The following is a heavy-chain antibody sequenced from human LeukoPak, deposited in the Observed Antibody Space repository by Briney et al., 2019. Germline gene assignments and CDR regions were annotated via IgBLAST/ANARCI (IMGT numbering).Heavy chain of an antibody. CDR2: ISSSGSTI. Sequence: PGGSLRLSCAASGFTFSDYYMSWIRQAPGKGLEWVSYISSSGSTIYYADSVEGRFTISRDNAKNSLYLQMNSLRAEDTAVYYCARDGDSYSSSWYTDAFDIWGQETMVTVSS. V-gene: IGHV3-11*01. CDR1: GFTFSDYY. J-gene: IGHJ3*02. CDR3: ARDGDSYSSSWYTDAFDI. D-gene: IGHD6-13*01.